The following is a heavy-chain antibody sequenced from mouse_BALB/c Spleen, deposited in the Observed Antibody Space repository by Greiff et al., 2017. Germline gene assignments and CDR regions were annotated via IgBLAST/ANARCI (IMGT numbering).Heavy chain of an antibody. J-gene: IGHJ3*01. Sequence: DVKLVESGGDLVKPGGSLKLSCAASGFTFSSYGMSWVRQTPDKRLEWVATISSGGSYTYYPDSVKGRFTISRDNAKNTLYLQMSSLKSEDTAMYYCARRDYDYDWFAYWGQGTLVTVSA. V-gene: IGHV5-6*02. CDR3: ARRDYDYDWFAY. CDR1: GFTFSSYG. CDR2: ISSGGSYT. D-gene: IGHD2-4*01.